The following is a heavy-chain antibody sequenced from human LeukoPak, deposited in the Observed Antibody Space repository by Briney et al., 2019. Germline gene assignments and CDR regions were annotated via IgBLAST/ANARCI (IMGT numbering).Heavy chain of an antibody. CDR3: ARDLIAAAAGAVLYYFDY. J-gene: IGHJ4*02. D-gene: IGHD6-13*01. Sequence: GASVKVSCKASGYTFTSCYMHWVRQAPGQGLEWMGIINPSGGSTSYAQKFQGRVTMTRDTSTSTVYMELSSLRSEDTAVYYCARDLIAAAAGAVLYYFDYWGQGTLVTVSS. CDR2: INPSGGST. V-gene: IGHV1-46*01. CDR1: GYTFTSCY.